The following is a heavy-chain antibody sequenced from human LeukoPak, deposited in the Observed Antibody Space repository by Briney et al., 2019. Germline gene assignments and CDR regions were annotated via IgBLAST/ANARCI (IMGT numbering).Heavy chain of an antibody. D-gene: IGHD3-10*01. J-gene: IGHJ4*02. CDR1: GFTFSRHW. V-gene: IGHV3-7*03. Sequence: GGSLRLSCAASGFTFSRHWMYWVRQAPGKGLEWVANIKQDGSAKPYVDSVKGRFTISRDNAKNSLFLQMNSLRAEDTAVYYCARSQNYYGSGDYWSPGTLVTVSS. CDR3: ARSQNYYGSGDY. CDR2: IKQDGSAK.